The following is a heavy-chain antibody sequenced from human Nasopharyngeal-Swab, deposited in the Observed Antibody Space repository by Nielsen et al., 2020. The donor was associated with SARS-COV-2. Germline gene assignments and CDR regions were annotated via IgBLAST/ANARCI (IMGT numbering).Heavy chain of an antibody. V-gene: IGHV7-4-1*02. CDR2: INTNTGNP. D-gene: IGHD3-9*01. CDR3: AGGPYLGPLYYDILTGYLYYFDY. J-gene: IGHJ4*02. Sequence: WVRQAPGQGLEWMGWINTNTGNPTYAQGFTGRFVFSLDTSVSTAYLQISSLKAEDTAVYYCAGGPYLGPLYYDILTGYLYYFDYWGQGTLVTVSS.